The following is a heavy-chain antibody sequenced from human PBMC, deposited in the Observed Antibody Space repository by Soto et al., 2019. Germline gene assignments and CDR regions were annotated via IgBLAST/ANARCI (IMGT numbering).Heavy chain of an antibody. D-gene: IGHD6-6*01. Sequence: QVQLVQSGAEVKKPGSSVKVSCKASGGTFSSYAISWVRQAPGQGLEWMGGIIPIFGPAKYAHKLQGRVKINADESTSTANMELRSLRSEDTAVYYCATDASIAARPGAFDIWGQGTMVTGSS. V-gene: IGHV1-69*01. CDR2: IIPIFGPA. CDR1: GGTFSSYA. CDR3: ATDASIAARPGAFDI. J-gene: IGHJ3*02.